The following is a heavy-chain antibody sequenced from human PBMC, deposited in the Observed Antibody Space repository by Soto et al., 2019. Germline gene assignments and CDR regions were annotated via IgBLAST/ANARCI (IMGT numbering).Heavy chain of an antibody. CDR1: GFTFSGDA. J-gene: IGHJ5*02. CDR2: ISGSGGST. D-gene: IGHD6-6*01. CDR3: AKTREYSSSSPWFDP. Sequence: PGGSLRLSCAASGFTFSGDAMSWVRQAPGKGLEWVSTISGSGGSTYYADSVKGRFTISRDNSKNTLYLQMNSLRAEDTAVYYCAKTREYSSSSPWFDPWGQGTLVTVSS. V-gene: IGHV3-23*01.